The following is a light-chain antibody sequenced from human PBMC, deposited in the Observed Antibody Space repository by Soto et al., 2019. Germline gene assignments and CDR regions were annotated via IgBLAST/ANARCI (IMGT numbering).Light chain of an antibody. CDR1: SSNIGGNT. J-gene: IGLJ1*01. CDR3: AAWDDSRNCHV. V-gene: IGLV1-44*01. Sequence: QSVLTQPPSASGTPGQRVTISCSGSSSNIGGNTVSWYQQFPGTAPKLLIYTNNQRPSGVPDRFSGSKSDTSASLAISALQSEDEAHYYWAAWDDSRNCHVFGTGTKLTVL. CDR2: TNN.